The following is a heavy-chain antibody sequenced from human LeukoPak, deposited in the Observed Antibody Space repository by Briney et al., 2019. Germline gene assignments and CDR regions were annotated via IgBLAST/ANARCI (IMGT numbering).Heavy chain of an antibody. J-gene: IGHJ6*02. V-gene: IGHV1-2*02. CDR1: GYTFTGYY. D-gene: IGHD1-26*01. Sequence: ASVKVSCKASGYTFTGYYMHWVRQAPGQGLKWMGWINPNSGGTNYAQKFQGRVTMTRDTSISTAYMELSRLRSDDTAVYYCASPIVGATSYYYYGMDVWGQGTTVTVSS. CDR3: ASPIVGATSYYYYGMDV. CDR2: INPNSGGT.